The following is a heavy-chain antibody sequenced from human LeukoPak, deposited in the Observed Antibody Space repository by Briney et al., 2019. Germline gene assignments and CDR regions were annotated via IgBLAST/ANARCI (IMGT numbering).Heavy chain of an antibody. CDR2: INPNDGST. Sequence: ASVKVSCKASGYTFTGYYMHWVRQAPGQGLEWMGIINPNDGSTSYAQKFQGRVTMTRDTSTSTVYMELSSLRSEDTAVYYCARVRGPNDAFDIWGQGTMVTVSS. CDR1: GYTFTGYY. V-gene: IGHV1-46*01. D-gene: IGHD3-10*01. J-gene: IGHJ3*02. CDR3: ARVRGPNDAFDI.